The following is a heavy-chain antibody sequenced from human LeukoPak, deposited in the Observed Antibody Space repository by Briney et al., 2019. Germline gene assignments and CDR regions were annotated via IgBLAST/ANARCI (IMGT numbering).Heavy chain of an antibody. J-gene: IGHJ4*02. D-gene: IGHD3-22*01. CDR2: IKDDGTT. Sequence: QPGGSLRLSCAVSGFIFSSRLMHWVRQAPGKGLVWVALIKDDGTTNYADSVRGRFTASRDDAKNTVYLQMSSLRADDTAVYYCHPLSYVSNWGQGTLVTVSA. V-gene: IGHV3-74*01. CDR3: HPLSYVSN. CDR1: GFIFSSRL.